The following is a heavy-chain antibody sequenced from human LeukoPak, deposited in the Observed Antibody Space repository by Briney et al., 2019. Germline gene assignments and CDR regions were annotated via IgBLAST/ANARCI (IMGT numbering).Heavy chain of an antibody. CDR3: AGIAVAGSLDDY. Sequence: KPSETLSLTCTVSGGSISNSSYYWAWIRQPPGKGLEWIGSIYYSGSTYYNPSLKSRFTISVDTSKNQFSLKLSSVTAADTAVYYCAGIAVAGSLDDYWGQGTLVTVSS. J-gene: IGHJ4*02. V-gene: IGHV4-39*01. CDR1: GGSISNSSYY. D-gene: IGHD6-19*01. CDR2: IYYSGST.